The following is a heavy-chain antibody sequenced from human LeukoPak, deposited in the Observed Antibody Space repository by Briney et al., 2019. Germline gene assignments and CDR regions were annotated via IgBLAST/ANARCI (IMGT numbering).Heavy chain of an antibody. J-gene: IGHJ5*02. D-gene: IGHD2-2*01. CDR1: GFTFRSYW. V-gene: IGHV3-7*01. CDR2: IKQDGSEK. CDR3: AKDPRYCSSTSCRYPNWFDP. Sequence: GGSLRLSCAASGFTFRSYWMSWVRQAPGKGLEWVANIKQDGSEKYYADSVKGRFTISRDNSKNTLYLQMNSLRAEDTAVYYCAKDPRYCSSTSCRYPNWFDPWGQGTLVTVSS.